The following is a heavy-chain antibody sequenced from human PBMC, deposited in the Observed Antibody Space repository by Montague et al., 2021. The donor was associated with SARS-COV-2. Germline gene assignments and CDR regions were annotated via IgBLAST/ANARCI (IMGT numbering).Heavy chain of an antibody. CDR2: IFYNGSI. Sequence: SETLSLTCTVSFGSISTYYWSWIRQPPGKGLEWIGFIFYNGSIKYNPSLKRRVSISLDTSKNQFPLKLSSVTAADTAVYYCARDFDYWGQGTLVTVSS. J-gene: IGHJ4*02. CDR3: ARDFDY. V-gene: IGHV4-59*01. CDR1: FGSISTYY.